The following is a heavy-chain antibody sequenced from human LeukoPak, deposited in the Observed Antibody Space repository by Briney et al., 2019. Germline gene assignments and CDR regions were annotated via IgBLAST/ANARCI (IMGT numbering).Heavy chain of an antibody. V-gene: IGHV3-9*01. CDR3: AKDLYGSSWSFDY. CDR2: ISWNSGSI. D-gene: IGHD6-13*01. CDR1: GFTFDDYS. J-gene: IGHJ4*02. Sequence: GGSLRLSCAASGFTFDDYSMHWVRQAPGKGLEWVSGISWNSGSIGYADSVKCRFTISRDNAKNSLYLQMNSLRAEDTALYYCAKDLYGSSWSFDYWGQGTLVTVSS.